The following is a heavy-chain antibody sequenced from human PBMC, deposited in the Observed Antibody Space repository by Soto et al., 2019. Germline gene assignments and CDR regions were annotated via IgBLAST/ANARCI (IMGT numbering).Heavy chain of an antibody. V-gene: IGHV3-33*01. J-gene: IGHJ6*02. CDR3: ARGGPSRNYDNYYFYGMDV. Sequence: GPLRLSCAASVFIFNNSGMHWVRQAPGRGLEWVAVIWYDGTNKHCADSVKGRFSISRDHSNNTVYLHMNSLGAEDTAVYYCARGGPSRNYDNYYFYGMDVWGQGTTVTVSS. CDR2: IWYDGTNK. CDR1: VFIFNNSG. D-gene: IGHD1-7*01.